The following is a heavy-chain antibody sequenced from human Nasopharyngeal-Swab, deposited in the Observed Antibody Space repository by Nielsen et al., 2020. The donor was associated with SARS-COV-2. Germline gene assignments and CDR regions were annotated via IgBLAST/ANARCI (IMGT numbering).Heavy chain of an antibody. V-gene: IGHV5-51*01. J-gene: IGHJ4*02. CDR2: IYPGDSDT. D-gene: IGHD5-12*01. Sequence: GGSLRLSCKGSGYNFANYWIGWVRQMPGKGLEWMGIIYPGDSDTRYRPSFQGQVTISADKSISTAYLQWSSLKASDTAMYYCASGVGGYDPYYFDYWGQGTLVTVSS. CDR3: ASGVGGYDPYYFDY. CDR1: GYNFANYW.